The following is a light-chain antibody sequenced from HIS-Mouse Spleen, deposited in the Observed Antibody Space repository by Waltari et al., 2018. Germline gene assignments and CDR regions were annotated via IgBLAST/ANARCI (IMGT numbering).Light chain of an antibody. CDR2: DVS. CDR1: SRDVGGYNY. J-gene: IGLJ2*01. CDR3: SSYTSSSFNVV. Sequence: QSTLTQPASVSGSPGQSITISCTGPSRDVGGYNYVPWYQQHPGKAPNLMIYDVSNRPSGVSNRFSGSKSGNTASLTISGLQAEDEADYYCSSYTSSSFNVVFGGGTKLTVL. V-gene: IGLV2-14*03.